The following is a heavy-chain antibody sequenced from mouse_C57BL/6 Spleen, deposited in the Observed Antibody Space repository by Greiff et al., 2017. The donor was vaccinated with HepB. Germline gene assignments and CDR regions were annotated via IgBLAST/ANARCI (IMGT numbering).Heavy chain of an antibody. CDR1: GYTFTSYW. V-gene: IGHV1-55*01. D-gene: IGHD1-1*01. Sequence: QVQLKQPGAELVKPGASVKMSCKASGYTFTSYWITWVKQRPGQGLEWIGDIYPGSGSTNYNEKFKSKATLTVDTSSSTAYMQLSSLTSEDSAVYYCARIGLYYGSRYFDYWGQGTTLTVSS. J-gene: IGHJ2*01. CDR3: ARIGLYYGSRYFDY. CDR2: IYPGSGST.